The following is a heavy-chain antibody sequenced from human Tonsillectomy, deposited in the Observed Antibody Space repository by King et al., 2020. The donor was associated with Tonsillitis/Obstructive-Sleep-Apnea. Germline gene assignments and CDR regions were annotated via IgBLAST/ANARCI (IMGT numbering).Heavy chain of an antibody. CDR2: IYYSGST. D-gene: IGHD1-14*01. CDR3: AEPNDYYYYHMDV. Sequence: QLQESGPGLVKPSETLSLTCTVSGVSISSSSYYWGWIRQPPGKGLEWIGSIYYSGSTYYNPSLKSRVTISVDTSKNQFSLKLSSVTAADTAAYYCAEPNDYYYYHMDVWGKGTTVTVSS. V-gene: IGHV4-39*01. J-gene: IGHJ6*03. CDR1: GVSISSSSYY.